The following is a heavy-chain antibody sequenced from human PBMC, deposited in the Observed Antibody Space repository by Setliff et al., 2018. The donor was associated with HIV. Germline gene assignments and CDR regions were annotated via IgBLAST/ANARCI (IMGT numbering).Heavy chain of an antibody. V-gene: IGHV3-74*01. D-gene: IGHD1-26*01. CDR3: VRKAEVGTTTHFDY. Sequence: LRLSCRASGFTFSGYWIHWVRQAPGKGLEWVSRINNDGSITSYADSVKGRFTISRDNAKNTLYLQMNSLRAEDTAVYYCVRKAEVGTTTHFDYWGQGTLVTVS. J-gene: IGHJ4*02. CDR1: GFTFSGYW. CDR2: INNDGSIT.